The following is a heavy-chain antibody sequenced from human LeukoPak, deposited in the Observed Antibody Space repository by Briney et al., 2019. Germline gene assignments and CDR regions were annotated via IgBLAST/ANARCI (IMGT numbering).Heavy chain of an antibody. CDR2: INHSGST. D-gene: IGHD5-12*01. CDR1: GGSFSGYY. Sequence: SETPSLTCAVYGGSFSGYYWSWIRQPPGKGLEWIGEINHSGSTNYNPSLKSRVTISVDTSKNQFSLKLSSVTAADTAVYYCARGMGDSGFNFDYWGQGTLVTVSS. V-gene: IGHV4-34*01. J-gene: IGHJ4*02. CDR3: ARGMGDSGFNFDY.